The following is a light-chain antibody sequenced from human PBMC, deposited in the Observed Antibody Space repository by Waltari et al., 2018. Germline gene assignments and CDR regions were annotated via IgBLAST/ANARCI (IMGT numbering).Light chain of an antibody. J-gene: IGLJ3*02. V-gene: IGLV2-14*01. CDR2: EVS. CDR3: NSYTSSSTRV. Sequence: QSALTQPASVSGSPGQSITISCTGTSSDVGGYIYVSWYQQHPGKAPKLMIYEVSNRPSGVSNRFSGSKSGNTASLTISGLQAEDEADYYCNSYTSSSTRVFGGGTKLTVL. CDR1: SSDVGGYIY.